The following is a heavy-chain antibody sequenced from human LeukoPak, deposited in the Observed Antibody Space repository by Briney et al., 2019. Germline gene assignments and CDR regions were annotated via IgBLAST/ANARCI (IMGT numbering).Heavy chain of an antibody. D-gene: IGHD3-22*01. CDR1: GGSISSSSYY. CDR3: ARRANYYDSSGYYYYYYYMDV. CDR2: IYYSGST. J-gene: IGHJ6*03. V-gene: IGHV4-39*01. Sequence: SETLSLTCTDSGGSISSSSYYWGWIRQPPGKGLEWIGTIYYSGSTYYNPSLKSRVTISADTSKNQFSLKLRSVTAADTAMYYCARRANYYDSSGYYYYYYYMDVWGKGTTVTISS.